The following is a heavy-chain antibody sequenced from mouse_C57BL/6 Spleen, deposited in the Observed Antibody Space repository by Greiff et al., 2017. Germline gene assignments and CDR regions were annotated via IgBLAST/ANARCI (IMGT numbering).Heavy chain of an antibody. CDR1: GYAFSSYW. CDR3: AREGANWDHFDY. D-gene: IGHD4-1*01. V-gene: IGHV1-80*01. Sequence: QVQLKESGAELVKPGASVKISCKASGYAFSSYWMNWVKQRPGKGLEWIGQIYPGDGDTNYNGKFKGKATLTADKSSSTAYMQLSSLTSEDSAVYCCAREGANWDHFDYWGQGTTLTVSS. J-gene: IGHJ2*01. CDR2: IYPGDGDT.